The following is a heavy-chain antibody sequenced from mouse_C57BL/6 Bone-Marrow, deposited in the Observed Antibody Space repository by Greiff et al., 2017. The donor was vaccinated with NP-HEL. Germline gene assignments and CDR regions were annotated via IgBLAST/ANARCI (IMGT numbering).Heavy chain of an antibody. CDR2: IDPSDSET. V-gene: IGHV1-52*01. J-gene: IGHJ4*01. CDR1: GYTFTSYW. CDR3: ARIDYAMDY. Sequence: QVQLQQPGAELVKPGSSVKLSCKASGYTFTSYWMHWVKQRPIQGLEWIGNIDPSDSETHYNQKFKDKATLTVDKSSSTAYMQLSSLTSEDSAVYYCARIDYAMDYWGQGTSVTVSS.